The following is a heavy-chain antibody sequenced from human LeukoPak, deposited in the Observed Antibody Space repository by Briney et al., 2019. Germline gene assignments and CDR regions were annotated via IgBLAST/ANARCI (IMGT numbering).Heavy chain of an antibody. Sequence: PGGSLTLSWAASGFTFSSYAIRWVRQAAGKGLEYVSVISGSGGSAHYRDYVKGRFTISRGNSKNTLYLQMNSPRVEDTAVYYCAKDGTTTITFDYWGQGTLVTVSS. CDR1: GFTFSSYA. D-gene: IGHD1-1*01. J-gene: IGHJ4*02. CDR2: ISGSGGSA. V-gene: IGHV3-23*01. CDR3: AKDGTTTITFDY.